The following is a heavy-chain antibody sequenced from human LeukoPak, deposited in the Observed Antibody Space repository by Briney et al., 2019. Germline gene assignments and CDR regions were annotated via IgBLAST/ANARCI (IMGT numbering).Heavy chain of an antibody. J-gene: IGHJ4*02. CDR2: IKQDRSEK. CDR3: ARIPFRGMVRGVIGPR. Sequence: GGSLRLSCAASGFTFSNYWMSWVRQAPGKGLEWVANIKQDRSEKYYVDSVKGRFTISRDNAKNSLYLQMNSLRAEDTAVYYCARIPFRGMVRGVIGPRWGQGTLVTVSS. D-gene: IGHD3-10*01. V-gene: IGHV3-7*01. CDR1: GFTFSNYW.